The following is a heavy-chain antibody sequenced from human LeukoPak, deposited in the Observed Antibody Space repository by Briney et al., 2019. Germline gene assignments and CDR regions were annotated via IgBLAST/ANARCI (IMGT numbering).Heavy chain of an antibody. D-gene: IGHD1-14*01. CDR3: ARGPYNDAFDI. Sequence: GGSLRLSCAASGFSFSSFAMTWVRQAPGKGLEWVSVIYSGGSTYYADSVKGRFTISRDNSKNTLYLQMNSLRAEDTAVYYCARGPYNDAFDIWGQGTMVTVSS. CDR1: GFSFSSFA. V-gene: IGHV3-66*01. CDR2: IYSGGST. J-gene: IGHJ3*02.